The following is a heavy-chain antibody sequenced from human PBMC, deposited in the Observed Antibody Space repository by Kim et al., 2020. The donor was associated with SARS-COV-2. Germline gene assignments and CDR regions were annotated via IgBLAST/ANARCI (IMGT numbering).Heavy chain of an antibody. CDR3: ARAPDDFWSGYYLHY. J-gene: IGHJ4*02. Sequence: PSLKSRVTISVDTTKNQFSLKLSSVTAANTAVYYCARAPDDFWSGYYLHYWGQGTLVTVSS. D-gene: IGHD3-3*01. V-gene: IGHV4-59*01.